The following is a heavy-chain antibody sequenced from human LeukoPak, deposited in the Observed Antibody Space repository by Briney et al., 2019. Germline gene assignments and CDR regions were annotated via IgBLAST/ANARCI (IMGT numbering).Heavy chain of an antibody. CDR3: AGAGFDY. Sequence: GGSLRLSCAASGFTFISYEMNWVRQAPGKGLEWVSHISTSGGTTYYADSVKGRFIISRDNAKNSLYLQMNSLRPEDTAVYYCAGAGFDYWGQGTLVTVSS. CDR1: GFTFISYE. V-gene: IGHV3-48*03. D-gene: IGHD4/OR15-4a*01. J-gene: IGHJ4*02. CDR2: ISTSGGTT.